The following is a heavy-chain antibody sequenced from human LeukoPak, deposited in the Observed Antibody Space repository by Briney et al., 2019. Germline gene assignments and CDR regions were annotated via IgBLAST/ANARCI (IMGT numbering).Heavy chain of an antibody. CDR1: GYSFTSYW. CDR3: ARGRGGWYDAFDI. J-gene: IGHJ3*02. Sequence: GASLQISCQGSGYSFTSYWIGWVRQLPGKGLEWMGIIYPGDSDTRYSPSFQGQVTISADKSISTAYLQWSSLKASDTAMYYCARGRGGWYDAFDIWGQGTMVTVSS. CDR2: IYPGDSDT. V-gene: IGHV5-51*01. D-gene: IGHD6-19*01.